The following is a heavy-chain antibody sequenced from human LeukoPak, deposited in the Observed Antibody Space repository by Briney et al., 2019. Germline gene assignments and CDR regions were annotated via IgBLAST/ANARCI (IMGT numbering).Heavy chain of an antibody. D-gene: IGHD2-2*01. V-gene: IGHV4-61*08. CDR2: MSYSGTT. Sequence: PSETLSLTCTVSGGSISSGGYYWSWIRQPPGKGLEWIGYMSYSGTTKYNPSLKSRLTISMDTSKNQFSLKLSSVTAADTAVYYCARAWGDIVVVPAAPYGMDVWGQGTTVTVSS. J-gene: IGHJ6*02. CDR1: GGSISSGGYY. CDR3: ARAWGDIVVVPAAPYGMDV.